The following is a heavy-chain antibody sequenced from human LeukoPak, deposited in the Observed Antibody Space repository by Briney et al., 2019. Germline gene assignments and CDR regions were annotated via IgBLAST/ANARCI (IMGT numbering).Heavy chain of an antibody. V-gene: IGHV3-30-3*01. D-gene: IGHD3-10*01. CDR2: ISYDGSSQ. CDR3: ARDTYGTPEY. Sequence: PGRSLRLSCAASGFTFSSYAMDWVRQAPGKGLEWVAVISYDGSSQHYADSVKGRFSISRDNSKSTLYLQMNSLRAEDTAVYYCARDTYGTPEYWGQGTLVTVSS. CDR1: GFTFSSYA. J-gene: IGHJ4*02.